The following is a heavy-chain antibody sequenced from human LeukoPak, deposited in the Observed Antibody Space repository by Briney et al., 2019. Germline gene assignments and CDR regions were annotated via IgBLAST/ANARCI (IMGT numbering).Heavy chain of an antibody. CDR1: GFTFSSYA. CDR2: ISGSGGST. V-gene: IGHV3-23*01. D-gene: IGHD3-22*01. Sequence: GGSLRLSCAASGFTFSSYAMSWVRQAPGKGLEWVSAISGSGGSTYYADSVKGRFTISRDNSKNTLYLQMNSLRAEDTAVYYCANAYDSSGYYGYFDYWGQGTLVTVSS. J-gene: IGHJ4*02. CDR3: ANAYDSSGYYGYFDY.